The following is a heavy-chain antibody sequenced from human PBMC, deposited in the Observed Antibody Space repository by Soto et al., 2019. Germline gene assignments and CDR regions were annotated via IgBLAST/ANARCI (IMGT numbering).Heavy chain of an antibody. V-gene: IGHV3-23*01. CDR3: AREYSSSSQYLYFDV. CDR2: INGRGDST. D-gene: IGHD6-6*01. Sequence: EVQLLESGGGLVKPGGSLRLSCAASGFTFSSYAMSWVRQAPGKGLEWVSGINGRGDSTYYAASVKGRFTISRDYSKNTLFLQMNSLRAEDTAIYYCAREYSSSSQYLYFDVWGRGTLVTVSS. J-gene: IGHJ2*01. CDR1: GFTFSSYA.